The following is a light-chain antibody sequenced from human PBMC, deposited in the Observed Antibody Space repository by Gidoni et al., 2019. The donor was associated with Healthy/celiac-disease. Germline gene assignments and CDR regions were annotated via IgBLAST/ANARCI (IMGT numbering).Light chain of an antibody. J-gene: IGKJ4*01. V-gene: IGKV1-13*02. CDR2: DAC. CDR3: QQFNSYPHGLT. CDR1: HGISSA. Sequence: AIQLTQSPFSLSASVGDRVTITCRASHGISSALAWYQQKPGKAPKLLIYDACSLESGVPPRFSGSGSGTDFTLTISSLQPEDFATYYCQQFNSYPHGLTFGGGTKVEIK.